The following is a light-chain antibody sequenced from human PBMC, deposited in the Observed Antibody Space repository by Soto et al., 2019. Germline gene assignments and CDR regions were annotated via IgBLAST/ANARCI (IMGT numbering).Light chain of an antibody. V-gene: IGLV2-14*01. Sequence: QYVLTQPASVSGSPGQSITISCTGSSSDIGDYKYVSWYKQHPGKAPQLMIYDVSNRPSGVSNRFSGSKSGNTASLTISGLQAEDEADYYCSSYTSTSFVIFGGGTKLTVL. J-gene: IGLJ2*01. CDR3: SSYTSTSFVI. CDR1: SSDIGDYKY. CDR2: DVS.